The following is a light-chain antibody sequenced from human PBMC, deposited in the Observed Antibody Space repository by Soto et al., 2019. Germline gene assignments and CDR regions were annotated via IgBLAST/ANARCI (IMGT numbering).Light chain of an antibody. V-gene: IGKV1-17*01. CDR1: QAIGND. J-gene: IGKJ1*01. CDR2: AAS. Sequence: DIQMTQSPSSLSASVGDRVTITCRASQAIGNDLGWYQQKPGKAPKRLIYAASSLQSGVPSRFSGSGSGTEFTLTISSLQPEDFATYYCLQHNTYSWTFGRGTKVDIK. CDR3: LQHNTYSWT.